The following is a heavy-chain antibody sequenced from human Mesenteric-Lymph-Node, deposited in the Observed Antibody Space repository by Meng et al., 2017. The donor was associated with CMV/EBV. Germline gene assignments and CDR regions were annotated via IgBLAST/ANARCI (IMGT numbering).Heavy chain of an antibody. J-gene: IGHJ4*02. CDR1: GYIFNNYG. Sequence: SGYIFNNYGVIWVRQAPGQGLEWMGWISAYNGDTKYTQKLQNRLTMTTDTSTNTAYMELRSLRSDDTAVYYCARGTLWGDDILQALDYWGQGTLVTVSS. CDR3: ARGTLWGDDILQALDY. V-gene: IGHV1-18*01. D-gene: IGHD3-9*01. CDR2: ISAYNGDT.